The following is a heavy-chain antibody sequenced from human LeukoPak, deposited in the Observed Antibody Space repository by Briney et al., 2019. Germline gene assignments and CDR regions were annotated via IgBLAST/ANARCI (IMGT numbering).Heavy chain of an antibody. CDR3: ARGQGRRYDFWSGYSLDY. Sequence: ASVKVSCKASGYTFTTFGISWVRQAPGQGLEWMGWINPNSGGTNYAQKFQGRVTMTRDTSISTAYMELSRLRSDDTAVYYCARGQGRRYDFWSGYSLDYWGQGTLVTVSS. J-gene: IGHJ4*02. V-gene: IGHV1-2*02. D-gene: IGHD3-3*01. CDR2: INPNSGGT. CDR1: GYTFTTFG.